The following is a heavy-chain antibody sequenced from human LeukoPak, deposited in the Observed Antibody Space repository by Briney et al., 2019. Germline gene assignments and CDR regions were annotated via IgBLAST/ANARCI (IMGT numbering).Heavy chain of an antibody. CDR2: ISGSGGST. V-gene: IGHV3-23*01. CDR3: AKYPSYGDYLNCFDY. CDR1: GFTFSSYA. J-gene: IGHJ4*02. D-gene: IGHD4-17*01. Sequence: GGSLRLSCAASGFTFSSYAMSWVRQAPGKGLEWVSAISGSGGSTYYADSVKGRFTISRDNSKNTLYLQMNSLRAEDTAVYYCAKYPSYGDYLNCFDYWGQGTLVTVSS.